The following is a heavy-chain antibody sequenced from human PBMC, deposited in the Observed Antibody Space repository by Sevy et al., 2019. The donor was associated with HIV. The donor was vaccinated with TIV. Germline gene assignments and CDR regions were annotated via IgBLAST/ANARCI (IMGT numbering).Heavy chain of an antibody. J-gene: IGHJ6*02. CDR1: GFTFSTYA. V-gene: IGHV3-23*01. D-gene: IGHD2-15*01. Sequence: RGSLRLSCAASGFTFSTYAMNWVRQAPGKGLEWVSSISGSGRYTYYADSVEGRFTISRDSSKNTLYLQMNSLRADDTAVYYCAKGFCSGGSCPRDYYYYGMDVWGQGTTVTVSS. CDR2: ISGSGRYT. CDR3: AKGFCSGGSCPRDYYYYGMDV.